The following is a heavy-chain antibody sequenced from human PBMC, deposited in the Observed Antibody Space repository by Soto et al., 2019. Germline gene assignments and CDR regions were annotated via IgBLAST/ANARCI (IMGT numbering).Heavy chain of an antibody. Sequence: GGSLRLSCAASGFTFSDYYMSWIRQAPGKGLEWVSYISSSVSTIYYADSVKGRFTISRDNAKNSLYLQMNSLRAEDTAVYYCARVRAQWEVPGVFEYWGKGNLVIVSA. CDR2: ISSSVSTI. D-gene: IGHD1-26*01. CDR3: ARVRAQWEVPGVFEY. V-gene: IGHV3-11*01. J-gene: IGHJ4*02. CDR1: GFTFSDYY.